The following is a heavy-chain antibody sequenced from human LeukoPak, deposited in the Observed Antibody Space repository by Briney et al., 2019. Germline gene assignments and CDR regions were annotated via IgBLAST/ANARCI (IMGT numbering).Heavy chain of an antibody. Sequence: SETLSLTCAVYGGSFSGYYWSWVRQPPGKGLEWIGEINHSGSTNYNPSLTSRVTISVDRSKNQFSLKLSSVSAANTAVYYCAMETIFGVVILDYWGQGTLVTVSS. V-gene: IGHV4-34*01. D-gene: IGHD3-3*01. J-gene: IGHJ4*02. CDR1: GGSFSGYY. CDR3: AMETIFGVVILDY. CDR2: INHSGST.